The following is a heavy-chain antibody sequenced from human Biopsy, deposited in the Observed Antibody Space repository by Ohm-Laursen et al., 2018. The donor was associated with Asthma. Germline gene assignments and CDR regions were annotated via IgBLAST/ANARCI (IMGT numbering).Heavy chain of an antibody. CDR1: GYNFISFA. V-gene: IGHV1-3*04. CDR3: ARTYCDFLTGQVKDVFGV. Sequence: ASVKVSCKASGYNFISFAMHWARQAPGQRLEWMGWVNTGNGDTKYSQKFQGRVTITRDTSASTAYMELRSLRSEDTATYYCARTYCDFLTGQVKDVFGVWGQGTMVTVSS. CDR2: VNTGNGDT. D-gene: IGHD3-9*01. J-gene: IGHJ3*01.